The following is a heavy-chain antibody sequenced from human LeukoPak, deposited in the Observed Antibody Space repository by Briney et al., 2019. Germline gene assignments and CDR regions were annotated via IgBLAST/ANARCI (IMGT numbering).Heavy chain of an antibody. Sequence: ASVKVSCKASGYTFTGYYMHWVRQAPGQGLEWMGRINPNSGGTNYAQKFQGRVTMTRDTSISTAYMELGRLRSDDTAVYYCAREDPTIFCPYWGQGTLVTVSS. CDR3: AREDPTIFCPY. CDR2: INPNSGGT. V-gene: IGHV1-2*06. D-gene: IGHD3-9*01. CDR1: GYTFTGYY. J-gene: IGHJ4*02.